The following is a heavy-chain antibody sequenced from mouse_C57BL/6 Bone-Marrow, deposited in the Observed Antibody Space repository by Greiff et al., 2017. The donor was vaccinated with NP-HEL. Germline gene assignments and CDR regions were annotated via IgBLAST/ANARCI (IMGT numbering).Heavy chain of an antibody. V-gene: IGHV1-7*01. CDR1: GYTFTSYW. CDR2: INPSSGYT. Sequence: QVHVKQSGAELAKPGASVKLSCKASGYTFTSYWMHWVKQRPGQGLEWIGYINPSSGYTKYNQKFKDKATLTADKSSSTAYMQLSSLTYEDSAVYYCARSRYYGSSYRDYWGQGTTLTVSS. J-gene: IGHJ2*01. CDR3: ARSRYYGSSYRDY. D-gene: IGHD1-1*01.